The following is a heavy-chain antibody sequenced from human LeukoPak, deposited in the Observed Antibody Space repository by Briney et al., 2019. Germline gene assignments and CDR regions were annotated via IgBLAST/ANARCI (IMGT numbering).Heavy chain of an antibody. V-gene: IGHV1-69*04. D-gene: IGHD2-2*02. CDR2: IIPILGIA. Sequence: SVKVSCKASGGTFSSYAISWVRQAPGQGLDWMGRIIPILGIANYAQRFQGRVTITADKSTSTAYMELSSLRSEDTAVYYCARPVYCSSTSCYTDAFDIWGQGTMVTVSS. CDR3: ARPVYCSSTSCYTDAFDI. CDR1: GGTFSSYA. J-gene: IGHJ3*02.